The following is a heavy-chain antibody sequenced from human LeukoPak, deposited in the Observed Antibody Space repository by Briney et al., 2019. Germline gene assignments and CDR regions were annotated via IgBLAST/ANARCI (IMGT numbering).Heavy chain of an antibody. CDR1: GFIFNSYG. D-gene: IGHD3-22*01. CDR2: ISGDGYIT. CDR3: AKDIENYDSTGHFDY. J-gene: IGHJ4*02. V-gene: IGHV3-43*02. Sequence: PGKSLRLSCAASGFIFNSYGMHWVRQVPGKGLEWVSLISGDGYITYYADSVKGRFTVSRDNSKNSLYLQMNGLRIEDTAFYYCAKDIENYDSTGHFDYWGQGTLVTVSS.